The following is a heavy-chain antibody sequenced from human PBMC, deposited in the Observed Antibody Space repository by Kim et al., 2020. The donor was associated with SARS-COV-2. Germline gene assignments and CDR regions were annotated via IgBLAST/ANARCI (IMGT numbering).Heavy chain of an antibody. CDR2: IYPGDSDT. V-gene: IGHV5-51*01. D-gene: IGHD2-2*01. Sequence: GESLKISCKGSGYSFTSYWIGWVRQMPGKGLEWMGIIYPGDSDTRYSPSFQGQVTISADKSISTAYLQWSSLKASDTAMYYCARLVSVARQYCSSTSCYEYYFDYWGQGTLVTVSS. J-gene: IGHJ4*02. CDR1: GYSFTSYW. CDR3: ARLVSVARQYCSSTSCYEYYFDY.